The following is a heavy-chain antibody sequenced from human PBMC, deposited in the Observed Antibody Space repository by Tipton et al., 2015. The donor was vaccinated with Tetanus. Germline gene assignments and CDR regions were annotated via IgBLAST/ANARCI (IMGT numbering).Heavy chain of an antibody. Sequence: SLRLSCAASGFMFSSKWMSWVRQVPGKGPEWVAVIWYDGSNKYYADSVKGRFTISRDNSKNTLYLQMNSLRAEDTAVYYCARGTSRIVYYFDYWGQGTLVTVSS. CDR1: GFMFSSKW. V-gene: IGHV3-33*08. D-gene: IGHD2-21*01. J-gene: IGHJ4*02. CDR2: IWYDGSNK. CDR3: ARGTSRIVYYFDY.